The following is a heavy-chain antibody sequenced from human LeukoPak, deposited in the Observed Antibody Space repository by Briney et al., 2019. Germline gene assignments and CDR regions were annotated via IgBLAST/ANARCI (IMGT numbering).Heavy chain of an antibody. J-gene: IGHJ4*02. CDR3: AFSYCSGGSCYSGFDY. V-gene: IGHV1-69*01. D-gene: IGHD2-15*01. CDR1: GGTFSSYA. CDR2: IIPIFGTA. Sequence: SVKVSCKASGGTFSSYAISWVRQAPGQGLEWMGGIIPIFGTANYAQKFQGRVTITADESTSTAYMELSSLRSGDTAVYYCAFSYCSGGSCYSGFDYWGQGTLVTVSS.